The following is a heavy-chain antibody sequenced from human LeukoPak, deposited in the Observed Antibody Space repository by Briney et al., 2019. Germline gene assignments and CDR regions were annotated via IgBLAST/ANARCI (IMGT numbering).Heavy chain of an antibody. D-gene: IGHD3-3*01. V-gene: IGHV4-4*07. CDR3: ARDPAGRTYYDFWSGRDRGAFDI. J-gene: IGHJ3*02. Sequence: PSETLSLTCTVSGGPISSYYWSWIRQPAGKGLEWIGRIYTSGSTNYNPSLKSRVTMSVDSSKNQFSLKLSSVTAADTAVYYCARDPAGRTYYDFWSGRDRGAFDIWGQRTMVTVSS. CDR1: GGPISSYY. CDR2: IYTSGST.